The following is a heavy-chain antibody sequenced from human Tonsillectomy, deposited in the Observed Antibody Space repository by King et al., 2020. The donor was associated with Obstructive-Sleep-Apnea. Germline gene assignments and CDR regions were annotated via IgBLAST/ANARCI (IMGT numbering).Heavy chain of an antibody. CDR1: SGSISGYY. CDR3: ARSGRSGYVTGKFDV. CDR2: IYYSGST. J-gene: IGHJ4*02. D-gene: IGHD3-3*01. V-gene: IGHV4-59*13. Sequence: QLQLQESGPGLVKPSETLSLTCSVSSGSISGYYWSWIRQPPGKGLEWIGHIYYSGSTYYSPSLKSRLTISVDTSKNQFSLKLSSVTAADTAVYYCARSGRSGYVTGKFDVWGQGTLVPVSS.